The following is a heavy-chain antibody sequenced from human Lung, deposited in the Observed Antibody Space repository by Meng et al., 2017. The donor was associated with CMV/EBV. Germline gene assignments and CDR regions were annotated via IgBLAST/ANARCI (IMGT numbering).Heavy chain of an antibody. CDR2: ISSSGSYI. V-gene: IGHV3-21*03. Sequence: GEXXKISCAASGFTFSSYTLNWVRQPPGEGLEWVSSISSSGSYIYYAASVKGRFTISRVNAENSLYLQMSGLRAEDTAVYFCARDYGSRGMDVWGQGTTVTVSS. CDR3: ARDYGSRGMDV. J-gene: IGHJ6*02. D-gene: IGHD3-10*01. CDR1: GFTFSSYT.